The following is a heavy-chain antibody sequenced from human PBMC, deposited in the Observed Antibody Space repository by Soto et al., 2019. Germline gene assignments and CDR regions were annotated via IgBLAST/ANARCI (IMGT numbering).Heavy chain of an antibody. Sequence: QVQLQESGPGLVQPSETLSLTCTVSGAAIDSQYWRWIRQPPGTGLAWIGQVFYSGCTNYNPSLKSRVTCSLNTSTKQVSLKIISGSAADTAVYYCAISFMVPVYYFHSWCQGTLVTGS. J-gene: IGHJ4*02. CDR3: AISFMVPVYYFHS. CDR1: GAAIDSQY. CDR2: VFYSGCT. V-gene: IGHV4-59*11. D-gene: IGHD3-10*01.